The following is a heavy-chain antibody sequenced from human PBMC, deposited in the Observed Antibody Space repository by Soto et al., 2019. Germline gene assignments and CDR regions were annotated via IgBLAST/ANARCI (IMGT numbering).Heavy chain of an antibody. CDR1: EGTFNSYT. Sequence: QVQLVQSGAEVKKPGSSVKVSCTASEGTFNSYTISWVRLVPGQGLEWMGRVIPILGMANFAQKFQGRVMITADTSTSPSCRVLRSLRSDDTAVYYCATNCGSGSTRFDYWGQGTLVTASS. V-gene: IGHV1-69*02. J-gene: IGHJ4*02. CDR3: ATNCGSGSTRFDY. CDR2: VIPILGMA. D-gene: IGHD3-10*01.